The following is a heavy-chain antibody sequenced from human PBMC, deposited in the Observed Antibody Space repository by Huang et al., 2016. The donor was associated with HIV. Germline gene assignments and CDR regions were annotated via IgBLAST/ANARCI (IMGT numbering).Heavy chain of an antibody. J-gene: IGHJ4*02. V-gene: IGHV4-39*02. Sequence: QLQLQESGPGLVKPSETLSLTCTVSGGAIRSDNYYWGWIRQPPGKGLEWIGSIYYSGSTYDNPALKRRGTITGDTAKNHCSLRMRSVTAADTAVYYGARLPGSITMIRGVITDPYWGQGTLVTVSS. CDR2: IYYSGST. CDR1: GGAIRSDNYY. D-gene: IGHD3-10*01. CDR3: ARLPGSITMIRGVITDPY.